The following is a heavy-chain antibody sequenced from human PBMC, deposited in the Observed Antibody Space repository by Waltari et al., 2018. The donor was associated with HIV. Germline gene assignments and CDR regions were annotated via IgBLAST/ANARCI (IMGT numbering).Heavy chain of an antibody. D-gene: IGHD4-4*01. J-gene: IGHJ4*02. CDR3: ARDMGSTLTNNFDN. Sequence: EVQLVESGGELVQPGRSLRLSCAASGFTFDDLAMHWVRQGPGKGLEWVSGINWNGGTIGYAASVKGRFTVSRDNAKNSLSLQMNSLRADDTAFYYCARDMGSTLTNNFDNWGQGTLVTVSS. CDR1: GFTFDDLA. V-gene: IGHV3-9*01. CDR2: INWNGGTI.